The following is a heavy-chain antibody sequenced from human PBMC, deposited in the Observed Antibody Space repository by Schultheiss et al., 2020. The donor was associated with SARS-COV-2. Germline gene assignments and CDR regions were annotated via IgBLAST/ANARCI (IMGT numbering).Heavy chain of an antibody. D-gene: IGHD3-22*01. J-gene: IGHJ4*02. CDR3: ARGRVNDYYDSSGYPY. CDR1: GFTFSSYW. CDR2: INSDGSST. V-gene: IGHV3-74*01. Sequence: GGSLRLSCAASGFTFSSYWMHWVRQAPGKGLVWVSRINSDGSSTSYADSVKGRFTISRDNAKNTLYLQMNSLRAEDTAVYYCARGRVNDYYDSSGYPYWGQGTLVTVSS.